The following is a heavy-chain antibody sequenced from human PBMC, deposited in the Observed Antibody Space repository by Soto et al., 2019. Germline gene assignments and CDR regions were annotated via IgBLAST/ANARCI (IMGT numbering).Heavy chain of an antibody. Sequence: QSQTLSLTCAISGDSVSSNSAAWNWIRQSPSRGLEWLGRTYYRSKWYNDYAVSVKSRITINPDTSKNQFSLQLNSVTPEDTAVYYCARERGYSGYDSEPQIVVVVAATGPSQYYFDYWGQGTLVTVSS. CDR3: ARERGYSGYDSEPQIVVVVAATGPSQYYFDY. CDR2: TYYRSKWYN. CDR1: GDSVSSNSAA. D-gene: IGHD2-15*01. J-gene: IGHJ4*02. V-gene: IGHV6-1*01.